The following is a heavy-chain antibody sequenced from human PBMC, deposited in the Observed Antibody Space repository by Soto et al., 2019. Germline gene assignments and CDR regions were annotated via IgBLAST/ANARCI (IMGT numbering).Heavy chain of an antibody. J-gene: IGHJ5*02. CDR1: GAAINSGDYY. V-gene: IGHV4-30-4*01. CDR3: ARRSNYAAGRRFDP. CDR2: IHRGGSV. Sequence: SETLSLTCAVSGAAINSGDYYWSWIRQPPGKGLEWIGFIHRGGSVDYSPSLRSRVTLSLDTSKNEFSLNLRSLTAADTAIYYCARRSNYAAGRRFDPWGQGTLVTV. D-gene: IGHD3-16*01.